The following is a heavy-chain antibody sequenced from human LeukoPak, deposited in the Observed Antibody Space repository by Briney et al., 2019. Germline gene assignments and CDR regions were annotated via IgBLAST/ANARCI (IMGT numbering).Heavy chain of an antibody. D-gene: IGHD3-22*01. Sequence: GGSLRLSCAASGFTFDDYAMHWVRQAPGKGLEWVSGISWNSGSIGYADSVKGRFTISRDNAKNSLYLQMNSLRAEDTALYYCADSSGYYGGAFDIWGQGTMVTVSS. CDR2: ISWNSGSI. CDR1: GFTFDDYA. V-gene: IGHV3-9*01. J-gene: IGHJ3*02. CDR3: ADSSGYYGGAFDI.